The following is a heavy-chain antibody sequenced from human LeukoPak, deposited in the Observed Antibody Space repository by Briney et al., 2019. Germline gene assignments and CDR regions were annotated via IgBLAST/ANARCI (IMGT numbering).Heavy chain of an antibody. J-gene: IGHJ4*02. CDR2: ISWNSGSI. CDR1: GFTFDDYA. V-gene: IGHV3-9*01. Sequence: GGSLRLSCAASGFTFDDYAMHWVRQAPGKGLEWVSGISWNSGSIGYADSVKGRFTISRDNAKSSLYLQMNSLRAEDTALYYCAKAFRGVILYYFDYWGRGTLVTVSS. CDR3: AKAFRGVILYYFDY. D-gene: IGHD3-10*01.